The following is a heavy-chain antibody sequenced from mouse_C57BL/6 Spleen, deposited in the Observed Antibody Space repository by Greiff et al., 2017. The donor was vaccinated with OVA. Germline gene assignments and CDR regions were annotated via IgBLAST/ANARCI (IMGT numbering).Heavy chain of an antibody. CDR2: INPGSGGT. J-gene: IGHJ1*03. V-gene: IGHV1-54*01. CDR3: ARSGGTTVVAPYWYFDV. CDR1: GYAFTNYL. D-gene: IGHD1-1*01. Sequence: QVQLQQSGAELVRPGTSVKVSCKASGYAFTNYLIEWVKQRPGQGLEWIGVINPGSGGTNYNEKFKGKATLTADKSSSTAYMQLSSLTSEDSAVYFCARSGGTTVVAPYWYFDVWGTGTTVTVSS.